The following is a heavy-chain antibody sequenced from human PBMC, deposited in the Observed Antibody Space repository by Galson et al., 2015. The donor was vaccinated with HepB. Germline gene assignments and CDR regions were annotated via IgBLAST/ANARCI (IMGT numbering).Heavy chain of an antibody. V-gene: IGHV3-30*18. J-gene: IGHJ4*02. D-gene: IGHD6-19*01. Sequence: SLRLSCAASGLTFSSYGMHWVRQAPGKGLEWVAVISYDGSNKYYADSVKGRFTISRDNSKNTLYLQMNSLRAEDTAVYYCAKDPLGSGWYFDYWGQGTLVTVSS. CDR3: AKDPLGSGWYFDY. CDR1: GLTFSSYG. CDR2: ISYDGSNK.